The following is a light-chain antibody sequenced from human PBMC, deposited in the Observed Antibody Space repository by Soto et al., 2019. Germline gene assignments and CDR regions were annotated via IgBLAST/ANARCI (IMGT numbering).Light chain of an antibody. CDR2: DAS. CDR3: QQYDSYSSWT. CDR1: QSISWY. J-gene: IGKJ1*01. Sequence: DIQMTQSPSTLSASVEDRVTITCRASQSISWYLAWYQQKPGKAPKLLIYDASRLKSGVPSRFSGSGSGTEFTLTISSLQPDDVATYYCQQYDSYSSWTFGQGPKVEVK. V-gene: IGKV1-5*01.